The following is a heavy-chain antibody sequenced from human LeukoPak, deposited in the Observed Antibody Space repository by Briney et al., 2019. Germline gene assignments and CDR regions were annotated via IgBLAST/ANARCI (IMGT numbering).Heavy chain of an antibody. CDR3: ARRIWGADSQSHTFDI. J-gene: IGHJ3*02. V-gene: IGHV3-11*01. D-gene: IGHD3-16*01. CDR1: GSTFSDYY. Sequence: PGGSLRLSCAASGSTFSDYYMGWIRQAPGKGLEWISYISRTIYYADSVKGRFTISRDNAKNSLYLQMNSLRAEDTAVYYCARRIWGADSQSHTFDIWGQGTMVTVSS. CDR2: ISRTI.